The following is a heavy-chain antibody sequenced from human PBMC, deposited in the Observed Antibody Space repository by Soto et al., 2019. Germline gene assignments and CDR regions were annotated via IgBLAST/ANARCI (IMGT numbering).Heavy chain of an antibody. Sequence: PGGSLRLSCAASGFTFSSYGMHWVRQAPGKGLEWVAVISYDGSNKYYADSVKGRFTISRDNSKNTLYLQMNSLRAEETAVYYCAKDAVAIPNYGMDVWGQGTTVTVSS. CDR1: GFTFSSYG. V-gene: IGHV3-30*18. D-gene: IGHD6-19*01. J-gene: IGHJ6*02. CDR2: ISYDGSNK. CDR3: AKDAVAIPNYGMDV.